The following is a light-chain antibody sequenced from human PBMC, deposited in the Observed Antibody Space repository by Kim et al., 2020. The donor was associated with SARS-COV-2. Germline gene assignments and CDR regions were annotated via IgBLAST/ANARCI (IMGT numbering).Light chain of an antibody. J-gene: IGLJ2*01. CDR2: GKN. V-gene: IGLV3-19*01. CDR1: SLRSYY. CDR3: NSRDSSGNHLV. Sequence: ALGQTVRITCQVDSLRSYYASWYQQKPGQAPVLVIYGKNNRPSGIPDRFSGSSSGNTASLTITGAQAEDEAYYYCNSRDSSGNHLVFGGGTQLTVL.